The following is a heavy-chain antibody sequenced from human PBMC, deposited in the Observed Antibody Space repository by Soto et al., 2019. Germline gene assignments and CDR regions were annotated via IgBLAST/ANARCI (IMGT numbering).Heavy chain of an antibody. D-gene: IGHD6-13*01. V-gene: IGHV4-34*01. J-gene: IGHJ4*02. CDR1: GGSFSGYY. CDR2: INHSGST. Sequence: QVQLQQWGAGLLKPSETLSLTCAVYGGSFSGYYWSWIRQPPGKGLEWIGEINHSGSTNYNPSLKSRVTISVDTSKNQFPLKLSPVTAADTAVYYCARARAAAGTHFDYWGQGTLVTVSS. CDR3: ARARAAAGTHFDY.